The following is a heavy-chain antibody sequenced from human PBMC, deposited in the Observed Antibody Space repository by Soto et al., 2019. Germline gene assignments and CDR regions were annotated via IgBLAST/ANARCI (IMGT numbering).Heavy chain of an antibody. CDR2: IYHSGST. J-gene: IGHJ4*02. V-gene: IGHV4-30-2*01. Sequence: SETLSLTCAVSGGSISSGGYSWSWIRQPPGKGLEWIGYIYHSGSTYYNPSLKSRVTISVDRSKNQFSLKLSSVTAADTAVYYCAKDSGATGFDYWGQGTLVTVSS. CDR1: GGSISSGGYS. CDR3: AKDSGATGFDY. D-gene: IGHD1-26*01.